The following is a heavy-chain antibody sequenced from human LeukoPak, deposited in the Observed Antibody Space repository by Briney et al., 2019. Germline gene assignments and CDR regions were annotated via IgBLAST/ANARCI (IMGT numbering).Heavy chain of an antibody. V-gene: IGHV4-38-2*02. Sequence: SETLSLTCSVSGFSIDSGYYWAWIRQPPGKGLDWIGTIYHRGSTYYNPSLNSRVTISLDTSKNQVSLVPTSVTAADSAMYYCARARLVTLFGVLGGGNLFDPWGQGTRVTVSS. J-gene: IGHJ5*02. CDR1: GFSIDSGYY. CDR3: ARARLVTLFGVLGGGNLFDP. CDR2: IYHRGST. D-gene: IGHD3-3*01.